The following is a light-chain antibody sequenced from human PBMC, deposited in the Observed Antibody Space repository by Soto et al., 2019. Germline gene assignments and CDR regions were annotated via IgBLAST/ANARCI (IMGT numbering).Light chain of an antibody. CDR3: SSYAGSNNLV. Sequence: QSALTQPRSVSGSPGQSVTISCTGTISDIEGYNYVSWYQHHPGKAPKLLISDVTKRPSWVPDRFSGSKSGSTASLTISERQAEDEAVYYCSSYAGSNNLVFGGGTKLTVL. V-gene: IGLV2-11*01. CDR1: ISDIEGYNY. J-gene: IGLJ2*01. CDR2: DVT.